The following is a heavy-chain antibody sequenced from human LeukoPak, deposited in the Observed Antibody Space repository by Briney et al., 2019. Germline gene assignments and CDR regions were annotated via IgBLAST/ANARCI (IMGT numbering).Heavy chain of an antibody. CDR1: GFTFSSYA. CDR2: ISGSGGST. CDR3: ARASEMATISDY. V-gene: IGHV3-23*01. J-gene: IGHJ4*02. D-gene: IGHD5-24*01. Sequence: GGSLRLSCAASGFTFSSYAMSWVRQAPGKGLEWVSAISGSGGSTYYADSVKGRFTISRDNSKNTLYLQMNSLRAEDTAVYYCARASEMATISDYWGQGTLVTVSS.